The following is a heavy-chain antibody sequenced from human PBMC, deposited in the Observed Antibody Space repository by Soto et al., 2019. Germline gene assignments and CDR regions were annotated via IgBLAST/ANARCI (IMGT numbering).Heavy chain of an antibody. J-gene: IGHJ4*02. CDR3: ARADYYDSRGPGDY. CDR1: GFTCRSYG. CDR2: IWYDGSNT. V-gene: IGHV3-33*01. Sequence: HVQLVEAGGGVVQPGSSLRLSCAASGFTCRSYGMHWVRQAPGTGLEFGAVIWYDGSNTYYADSVKGRFTIARANCKNTLYLQMNSLRAEDTAVYYCARADYYDSRGPGDYWCEGTMVTVS. D-gene: IGHD3-22*01.